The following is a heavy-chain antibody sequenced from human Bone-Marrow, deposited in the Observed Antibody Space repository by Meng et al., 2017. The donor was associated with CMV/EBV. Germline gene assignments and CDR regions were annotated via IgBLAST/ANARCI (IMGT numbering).Heavy chain of an antibody. CDR1: GFTFSSFA. J-gene: IGHJ5*01. CDR3: AQGYDSSGYYLVA. D-gene: IGHD3-22*01. Sequence: GESRKISCAASGFTFSSFAMHWIRQAPGKGLQWVAYIRHDASGQYYAESVKGRFTISRDNSKNTLYLQMNSLRAEDTAVYYCAQGYDSSGYYLVAWGHGTLVTVSS. CDR2: IRHDASGQ. V-gene: IGHV3-30*02.